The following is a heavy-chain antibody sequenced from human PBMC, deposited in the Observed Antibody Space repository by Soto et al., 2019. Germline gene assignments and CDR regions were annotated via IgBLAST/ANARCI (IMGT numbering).Heavy chain of an antibody. D-gene: IGHD3-22*01. V-gene: IGHV4-31*03. Sequence: SETLSLTCTVSGGSISSGGYYWSWIRQHPGKGLEWIGYIYYSGSTYYNPSLKSRVTISVDTSKNQFSLKLSSVTAADTAVYYCARSCGYYDSSGYCWFDPWGQGALVTVSS. CDR2: IYYSGST. CDR3: ARSCGYYDSSGYCWFDP. J-gene: IGHJ5*02. CDR1: GGSISSGGYY.